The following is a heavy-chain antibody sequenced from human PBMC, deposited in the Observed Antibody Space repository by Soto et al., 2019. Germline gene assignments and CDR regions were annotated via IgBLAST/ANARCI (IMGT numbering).Heavy chain of an antibody. D-gene: IGHD1-1*01. CDR1: GGSVSSGSYY. J-gene: IGHJ6*02. CDR3: ATKATYYYGMDV. CDR2: IYYSGST. V-gene: IGHV4-61*01. Sequence: QVQLQESGPGLVKTSETLSLTCTVSGGSVSSGSYYWSWIRQPPGKGLEWIGYIYYSGSTNYNPSLKSRVTISVDTSKNQFSLKLSSVTAADTAVYYCATKATYYYGMDVWGQGTTVTVSS.